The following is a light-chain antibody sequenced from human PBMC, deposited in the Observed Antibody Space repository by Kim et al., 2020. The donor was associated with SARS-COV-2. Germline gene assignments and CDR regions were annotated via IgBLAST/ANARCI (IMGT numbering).Light chain of an antibody. J-gene: IGLJ2*01. Sequence: SITISGTGTSRDVGNYNLVSWYQQRPGKAPKLIIFEVSKRPSGVSNRFSGSKSGDTASLTISGLQAEDESDYYCCSYAGSNTFVIFGGGTQLTVL. CDR1: SRDVGNYNL. V-gene: IGLV2-23*02. CDR3: CSYAGSNTFVI. CDR2: EVS.